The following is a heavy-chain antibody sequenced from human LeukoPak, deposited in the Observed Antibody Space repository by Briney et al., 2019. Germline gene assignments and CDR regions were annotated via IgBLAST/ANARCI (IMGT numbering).Heavy chain of an antibody. V-gene: IGHV3-30*18. J-gene: IGHJ4*02. D-gene: IGHD3-22*01. CDR2: VSYDGSNK. CDR1: GFTFSSYG. CDR3: AKAEQIIDSSGQGLEYFDY. Sequence: PGGSLRLSCAASGFTFSSYGMHWVRQAPGKGLEWVAVVSYDGSNKYYADSVKGRFTISRDNSKNTLYLQMNSLRAEDTAVYYCAKAEQIIDSSGQGLEYFDYWGQGTLVTVSS.